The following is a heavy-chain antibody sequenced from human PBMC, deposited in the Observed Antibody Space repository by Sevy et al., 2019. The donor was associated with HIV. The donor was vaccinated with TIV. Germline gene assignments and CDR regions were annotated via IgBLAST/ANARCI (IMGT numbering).Heavy chain of an antibody. V-gene: IGHV3-21*01. Sequence: GGSLRLSCAASGFTFNTYTMNWVRQAPGEGLEWFSSISSSGNYIYYADSVKGRFTISRDNAKNSLFLQMNNLRAEDTAVYYCARPYGSGSWEAFDIWGQGTMVTVSS. CDR3: ARPYGSGSWEAFDI. CDR2: ISSSGNYI. J-gene: IGHJ3*02. D-gene: IGHD3-10*01. CDR1: GFTFNTYT.